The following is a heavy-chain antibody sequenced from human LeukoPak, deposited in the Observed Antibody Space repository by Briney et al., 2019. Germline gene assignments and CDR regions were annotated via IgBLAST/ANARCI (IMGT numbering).Heavy chain of an antibody. V-gene: IGHV1-8*01. CDR3: ARVPFIADV. D-gene: IGHD6-13*01. J-gene: IGHJ6*02. CDR2: MDPNSGNT. Sequence: AASVKVSCKASGYTFTSYDINWVRQATGQGLEWMGWMDPNSGNTGYAPEFQGRVTMTRSTSISTAYMELSSLRSEDTAVYYCARVPFIADVWGQGTTVTVSS. CDR1: GYTFTSYD.